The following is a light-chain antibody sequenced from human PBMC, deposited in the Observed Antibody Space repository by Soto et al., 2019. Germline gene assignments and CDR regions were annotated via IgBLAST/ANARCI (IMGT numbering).Light chain of an antibody. J-gene: IGKJ5*01. CDR2: AAS. CDR1: QSISSY. Sequence: DIQMTQSPSSLSASVGDRVTITCRASQSISSYLNWYQQKPGKAPKLLIYAASSLHSGVPPRFSGSGSGTDFTLTVSSLQPEDFATYYCQQLNSFPTFGQGTRLEIK. V-gene: IGKV1-39*01. CDR3: QQLNSFPT.